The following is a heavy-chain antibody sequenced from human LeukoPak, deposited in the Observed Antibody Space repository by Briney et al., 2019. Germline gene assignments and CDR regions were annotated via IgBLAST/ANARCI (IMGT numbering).Heavy chain of an antibody. J-gene: IGHJ6*03. CDR2: IKQDGSEK. CDR1: GFTFSSYW. D-gene: IGHD6-19*01. CDR3: ARVNDGVAADYYYYYMDV. Sequence: GGSLRLSCAASGFTFSSYWMSWVRQAPGKGLEWVANIKQDGSEKYYVDSVKGRFTISRDNAKNSLYLQMNSLRAEDTAVYYCARVNDGVAADYYYYYMDVWGKGTTVTVSS. V-gene: IGHV3-7*01.